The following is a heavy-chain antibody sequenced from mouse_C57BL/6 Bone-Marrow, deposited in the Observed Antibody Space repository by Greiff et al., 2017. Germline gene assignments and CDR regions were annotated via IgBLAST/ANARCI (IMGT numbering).Heavy chain of an antibody. Sequence: EVQVVESGGGLVQPKGSLKLSCAASGFSFNTYAMNWVRQAPGKGLEWVARIRSKSNNYATYYADSVKDRFTISRDDSESMLYLQMNNLKTEDTAMYYCVRHAGAYYSNYYAMDYWGQGTSVTVSS. V-gene: IGHV10-1*01. D-gene: IGHD2-5*01. CDR3: VRHAGAYYSNYYAMDY. J-gene: IGHJ4*01. CDR2: IRSKSNNYAT. CDR1: GFSFNTYA.